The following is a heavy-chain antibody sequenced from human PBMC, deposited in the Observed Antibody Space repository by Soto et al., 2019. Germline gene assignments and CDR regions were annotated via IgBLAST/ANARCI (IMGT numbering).Heavy chain of an antibody. CDR3: TSTTTVTTPPEY. CDR1: GYSFTSSW. V-gene: IGHV5-51*03. D-gene: IGHD4-17*01. Sequence: EVQLVQTGVEVKKPGESLKISCKASGYSFTSSWIGWVRQMPGKGLEWMGIIYPGDSDTRYSPSFQGQVTISVDKSIITVHLQWSSLKSSDTAMYYCTSTTTVTTPPEYWGQGTLVIVSS. J-gene: IGHJ4*02. CDR2: IYPGDSDT.